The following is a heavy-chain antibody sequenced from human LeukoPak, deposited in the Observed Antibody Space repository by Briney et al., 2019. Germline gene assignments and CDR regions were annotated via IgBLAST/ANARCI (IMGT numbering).Heavy chain of an antibody. J-gene: IGHJ6*03. Sequence: KTSETLSLTCAVYGGSFSGYYWSWIRQPPGKGLEWIGEINHSGSTNYNPSLKSRVTISVDTSKNQFSLKLSSVTAADTAVYYCARGAVVPAAMTYNYYYYMDVWGKGTTVTVSS. CDR1: GGSFSGYY. CDR3: ARGAVVPAAMTYNYYYYMDV. D-gene: IGHD2-2*01. CDR2: INHSGST. V-gene: IGHV4-34*01.